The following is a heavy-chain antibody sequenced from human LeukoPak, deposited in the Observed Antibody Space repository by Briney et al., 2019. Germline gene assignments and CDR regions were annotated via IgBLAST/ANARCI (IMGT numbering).Heavy chain of an antibody. J-gene: IGHJ6*02. Sequence: LRLSCAASGFTFSSHAMSWIRQHPGKGLEWIGYIYYSGSTYYNPSLKSRVTISVDTSKNQFSLKLSSVTAADTAVYYCAGGVLRFLEWSAAYYYYGMDVWGQGTTVTVSS. V-gene: IGHV4-31*02. CDR1: GFTFSSHA. D-gene: IGHD3-3*01. CDR2: IYYSGST. CDR3: AGGVLRFLEWSAAYYYYGMDV.